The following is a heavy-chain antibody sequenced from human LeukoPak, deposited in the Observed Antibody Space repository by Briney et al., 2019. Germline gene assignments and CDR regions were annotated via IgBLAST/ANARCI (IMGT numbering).Heavy chain of an antibody. V-gene: IGHV3-30*18. D-gene: IGHD5-18*01. J-gene: IGHJ4*02. Sequence: GGSLRLSCAASGFTFSSYGMHWVRQALGKGLEWVAVISYDGSNKYYADSVKGRFTISRDNSKNTLYLQMNSLRAEDTAVYYCAKEGSYGQNLPYYFDYWGQGTLVTVSS. CDR3: AKEGSYGQNLPYYFDY. CDR2: ISYDGSNK. CDR1: GFTFSSYG.